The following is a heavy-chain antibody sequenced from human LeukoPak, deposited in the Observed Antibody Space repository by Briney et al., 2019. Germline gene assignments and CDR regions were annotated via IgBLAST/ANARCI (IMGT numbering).Heavy chain of an antibody. Sequence: ASVKVSCKASGYTFTSYDINWVRQAAGQGLEWMGWMNPNGGNTGYAQKFQGRVTMTRNTSISTAYMELSSLRSEDTAVYYCARGWADIAAAECFDYWGQGTLVTVSS. CDR3: ARGWADIAAAECFDY. V-gene: IGHV1-8*01. J-gene: IGHJ4*02. D-gene: IGHD6-13*01. CDR2: MNPNGGNT. CDR1: GYTFTSYD.